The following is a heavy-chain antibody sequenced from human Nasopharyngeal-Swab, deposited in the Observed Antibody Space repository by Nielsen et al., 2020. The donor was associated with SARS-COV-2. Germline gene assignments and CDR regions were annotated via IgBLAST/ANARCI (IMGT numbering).Heavy chain of an antibody. D-gene: IGHD1-26*01. CDR3: AKASVGATKGYYYYGMDV. CDR1: GFTFSRTW. CDR2: ISGSTHST. J-gene: IGHJ6*02. Sequence: GESLKISCAASGFTFSRTWMNWVRQAPGKGLEWVSAISGSTHSTYYAASVKGRFTISRDNSKDTLYLQMNSLRADDTAVYYCAKASVGATKGYYYYGMDVWGQGTTVTVSS. V-gene: IGHV3-23*01.